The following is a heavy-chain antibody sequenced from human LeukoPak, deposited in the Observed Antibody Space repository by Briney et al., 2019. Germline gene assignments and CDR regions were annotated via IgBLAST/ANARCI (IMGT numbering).Heavy chain of an antibody. CDR3: VISNSAWHGLGY. CDR2: MYYSGTT. CDR1: GFTFSSYA. D-gene: IGHD6-19*01. V-gene: IGHV4-38-2*01. J-gene: IGHJ4*02. Sequence: GSLRLSCAASGFTFSSYAMSWIRQPPGKGLEWIGSMYYSGTTYYNPSLKSRVTISQDTSKNQFSLKVKSVTEADTAVYYCVISNSAWHGLGYWGQGTQVTVSS.